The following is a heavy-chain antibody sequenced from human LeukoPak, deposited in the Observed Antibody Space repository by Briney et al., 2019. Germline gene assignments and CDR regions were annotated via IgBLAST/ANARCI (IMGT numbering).Heavy chain of an antibody. CDR2: IYGSGGST. Sequence: PGGSLRLSCAASVFTFSSYTMSWVRQAPGRGREWVSPIYGSGGSTYYADPEKGGITLFRDNFKNTLFMQKNSPGAQGTAVYFSARMGLLGSYCYYYYMDVWGKGTTVTVSS. V-gene: IGHV3-23*01. D-gene: IGHD1-26*01. CDR3: ARMGLLGSYCYYYYMDV. CDR1: VFTFSSYT. J-gene: IGHJ6*03.